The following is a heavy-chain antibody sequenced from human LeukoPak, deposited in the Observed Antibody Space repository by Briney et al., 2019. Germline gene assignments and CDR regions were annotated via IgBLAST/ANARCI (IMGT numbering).Heavy chain of an antibody. V-gene: IGHV3-23*01. CDR3: AGSGSYSGDAFDI. J-gene: IGHJ3*02. Sequence: GGSLRLSCAASGFTFSSYGMSWVRQAPGKGLEWVSAISGSGGSTYYADSVKGRLTISRDNSKNSLYLQMNSLRAEDTAVYYCAGSGSYSGDAFDIWGQGTMVTVSS. CDR2: ISGSGGST. D-gene: IGHD1-26*01. CDR1: GFTFSSYG.